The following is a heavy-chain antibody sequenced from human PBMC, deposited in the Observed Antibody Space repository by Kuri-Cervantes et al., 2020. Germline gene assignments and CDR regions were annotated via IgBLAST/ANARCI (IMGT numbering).Heavy chain of an antibody. J-gene: IGHJ4*02. CDR2: ISSSSSTI. CDR3: ARDSSGWYSDY. D-gene: IGHD6-19*01. CDR1: GFTFSSYS. Sequence: GESLKISCTASGFTFSSYSMNWVRQAPGKGLEWVSYISSSSSTIYYADSVKGRFTISRDNAKNSLYLQMNSLRAEDTAVYYCARDSSGWYSDYWGQGTLVTVSS. V-gene: IGHV3-48*01.